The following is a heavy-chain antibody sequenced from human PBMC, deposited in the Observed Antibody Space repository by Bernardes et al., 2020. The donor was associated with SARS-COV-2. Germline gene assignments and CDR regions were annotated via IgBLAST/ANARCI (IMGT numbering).Heavy chain of an antibody. CDR2: IKSKTAGGTT. V-gene: IGHV3-15*07. CDR1: GFIFSNAW. Sequence: GGSLRLSCAASGFIFSNAWMNWVRQAPGKGLEWVGRIKSKTAGGTTDYAAPVKGRFTISRDDSENTLYLQMNSLRTEDTAVYYCATSVLAPGAFDIWGQGTMVTVSS. J-gene: IGHJ3*02. CDR3: ATSVLAPGAFDI.